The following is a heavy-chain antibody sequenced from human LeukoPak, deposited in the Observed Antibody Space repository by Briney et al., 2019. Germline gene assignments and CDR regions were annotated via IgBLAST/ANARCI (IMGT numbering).Heavy chain of an antibody. V-gene: IGHV4-4*07. Sequence: SETLSLTCTVSGGSISSYYWIWLRQPAGKGLEWIGRIYTSGSTNYTPSLKSRVTMSVDTSKDQFSLKLSSVTAADTAVYYCARVRGVAGTYAFDYWGQGTLVTVSS. CDR1: GGSISSYY. J-gene: IGHJ4*02. D-gene: IGHD6-19*01. CDR2: IYTSGST. CDR3: ARVRGVAGTYAFDY.